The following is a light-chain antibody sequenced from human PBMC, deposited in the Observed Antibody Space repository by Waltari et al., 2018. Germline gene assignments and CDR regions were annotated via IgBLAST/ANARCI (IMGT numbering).Light chain of an antibody. CDR2: VTS. V-gene: IGKV3-15*01. CDR3: QQYNEWPYT. J-gene: IGKJ2*01. CDR1: KNIGNN. Sequence: ETIMTQSPATLSVSPGESATLSCRASKNIGNNLAWYQQTPGQAPRLLIYVTSSRSTGIAGRFFGAGSGTDFTLTISSLQSEDFGVYYCQQYNEWPYTFGQGTKVDLK.